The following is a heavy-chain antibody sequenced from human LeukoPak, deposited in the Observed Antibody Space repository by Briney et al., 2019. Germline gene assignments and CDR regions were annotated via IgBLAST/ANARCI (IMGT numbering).Heavy chain of an antibody. V-gene: IGHV3-15*01. CDR2: IKSKTDGETI. D-gene: IGHD1-1*01. CDR1: GFTFSNAW. J-gene: IGHJ6*02. Sequence: GGSLRLSCGASGFTFSNAWMSWFRQAPGKGLEWVGRIKSKTDGETIEYAAPVKGRFTISRDDSKNTLDLQMNSLRAEDTAVYYCAKDHTTGSGYYYYGMDVWGQGTTVTVSS. CDR3: AKDHTTGSGYYYYGMDV.